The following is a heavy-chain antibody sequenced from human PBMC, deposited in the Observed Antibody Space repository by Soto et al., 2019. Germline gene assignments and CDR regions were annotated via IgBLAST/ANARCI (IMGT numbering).Heavy chain of an antibody. D-gene: IGHD3-10*01. J-gene: IGHJ2*01. CDR1: GGTFSSYA. Sequence: SVKVSCKASGGTFSSYAISWVRQAPGQGLEWMGGIINISGTANSEKKSQGRVTITADESTSTAYMELSSLRSEDTAVYYCARQKGGGYFDLWGRGTLVTVSS. CDR3: ARQKGGGYFDL. CDR2: IINISGTA. V-gene: IGHV1-69*13.